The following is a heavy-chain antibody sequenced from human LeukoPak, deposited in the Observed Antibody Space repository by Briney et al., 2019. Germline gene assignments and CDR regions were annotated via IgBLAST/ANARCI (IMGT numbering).Heavy chain of an antibody. CDR3: AKSADEFGDYEEVGSLDY. CDR1: GFTFRRFG. Sequence: GGSLRLSCAASGFTFRRFGMHWVRQAPGKGLEWVAVLSYDGSDKYYGGSVKGRFIISRDNSKNTLYLQMNRLRAEDTAIYFCAKSADEFGDYEEVGSLDYWGQGTLVTVSS. CDR2: LSYDGSDK. V-gene: IGHV3-30*18. J-gene: IGHJ4*02. D-gene: IGHD4-17*01.